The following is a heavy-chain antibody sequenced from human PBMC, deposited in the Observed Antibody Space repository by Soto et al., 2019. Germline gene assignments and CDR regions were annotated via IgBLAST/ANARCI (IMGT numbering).Heavy chain of an antibody. CDR3: ARDQVDCSSSSCSEDY. CDR1: GYTFTSHG. Sequence: QVQLVQSGAEVKKPGASVKVSCKASGYTFTSHGVSWVRQAPGPGLEWMGWISGSNGNTKYAQSFQGRVTLTTDTSTSTAYMELSRLNSDDTAVYYCARDQVDCSSSSCSEDYWGQGTLVTVSS. J-gene: IGHJ4*02. V-gene: IGHV1-18*04. CDR2: ISGSNGNT. D-gene: IGHD2-2*01.